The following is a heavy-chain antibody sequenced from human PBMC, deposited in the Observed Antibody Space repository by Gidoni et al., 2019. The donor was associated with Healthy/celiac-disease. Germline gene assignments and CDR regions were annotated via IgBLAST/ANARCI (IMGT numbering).Heavy chain of an antibody. CDR2: IYSSGST. V-gene: IGHV4-30-4*01. J-gene: IGHJ4*02. CDR3: AHSSYSLELDY. CDR1: GGAIRSGDYY. Sequence: QVQLKESGPGLVKPSQTLSLTCTVSGGAIRSGDYYWSWIRQPPGKGLEWIGYIYSSGSTYYNPSLKSRVTISVDTSKNQFSLKLSSVTAADTAVYYCAHSSYSLELDYWGQGTLVTVSS. D-gene: IGHD3-3*01.